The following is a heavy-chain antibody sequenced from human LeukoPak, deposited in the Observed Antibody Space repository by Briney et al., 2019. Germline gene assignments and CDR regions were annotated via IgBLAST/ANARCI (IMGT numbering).Heavy chain of an antibody. D-gene: IGHD3-9*01. CDR2: ISAYNGNT. Sequence: ASVKVSCKASGYTFTSYGISWVRQAPGQGLEWMGWISAYNGNTNYAQKLQGRVTMTTDTSTSTAYMELRSLRSDDTAVYYCARAETGYSSQYYYYGMDVWGQGTTVTASS. CDR1: GYTFTSYG. CDR3: ARAETGYSSQYYYYGMDV. V-gene: IGHV1-18*01. J-gene: IGHJ6*02.